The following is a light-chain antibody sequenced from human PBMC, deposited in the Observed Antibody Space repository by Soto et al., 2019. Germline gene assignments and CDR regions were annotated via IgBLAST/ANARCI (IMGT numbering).Light chain of an antibody. CDR1: RGHSNHI. J-gene: IGLJ2*01. V-gene: IGLV4-60*03. CDR2: LKGSGTI. Sequence: QPVLTQTSSVSASPGSSVKLTCTLDRGHSNHIIAWHQQQPGKAPRFLMKLKGSGTIIKGSGVPDRFSGFSSGADRNLIISNLQSEDEADYYCQTWDSNTHSPFGGGTKLTVL. CDR3: QTWDSNTHSP.